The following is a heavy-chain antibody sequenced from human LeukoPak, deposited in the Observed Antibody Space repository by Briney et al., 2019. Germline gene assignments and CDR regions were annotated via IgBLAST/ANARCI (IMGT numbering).Heavy chain of an antibody. J-gene: IGHJ4*02. Sequence: GGSLRLSCAASGFTFSDYSMNWVRQAPGKGLEWISYVGISSGNTKYADSVKGRFTISGDSARNSLYRQMSSLRVEDTAVYYCARDHNYAFDNWGQGTLVTVSS. V-gene: IGHV3-48*04. D-gene: IGHD1-1*01. CDR1: GFTFSDYS. CDR2: VGISSGNT. CDR3: ARDHNYAFDN.